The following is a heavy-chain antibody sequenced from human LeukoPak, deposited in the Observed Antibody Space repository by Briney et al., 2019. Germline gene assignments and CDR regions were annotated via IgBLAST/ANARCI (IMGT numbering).Heavy chain of an antibody. CDR1: GGSISSYY. CDR2: IYASGST. CDR3: ARPYYYDSRIDP. V-gene: IGHV4-4*09. D-gene: IGHD3-22*01. J-gene: IGHJ5*02. Sequence: SETLSLTCTVSGGSISSYYWSWIRQPPGKGLEWIGYIYASGSTNYNPSLKSRVTMSVDTSKNQFSLKLSSVTAADTAVYYCARPYYYDSRIDPWGQGILVTVSS.